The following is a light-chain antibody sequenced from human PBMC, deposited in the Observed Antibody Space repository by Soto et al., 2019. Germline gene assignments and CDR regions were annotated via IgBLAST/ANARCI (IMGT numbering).Light chain of an antibody. CDR1: QSISSW. V-gene: IGKV1-5*03. CDR3: QQYNSYSRT. J-gene: IGKJ1*01. Sequence: DIQMTQSPSTLSASVGDRVTITCRASQSISSWLAWYQQKPGKAPKLLIYKASSLESGVPSRFSGSGSGTVLTLTIISLQPDDFATYYCQQYNSYSRTFGQGTKVDIK. CDR2: KAS.